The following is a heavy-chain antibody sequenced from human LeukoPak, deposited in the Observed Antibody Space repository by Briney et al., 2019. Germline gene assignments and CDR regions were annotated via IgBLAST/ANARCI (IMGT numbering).Heavy chain of an antibody. CDR2: INHSGST. Sequence: PSETLSLTCTVSGGSISSYYWSWIRQPPGKGLEWIGEINHSGSTNYNPSLKSRVTISVDTSKNQFSLKLSSVTAADAAVYYCARYRTYYYDSSGYHDYWGQGTLVTVSS. V-gene: IGHV4-34*01. CDR1: GGSISSYY. J-gene: IGHJ4*02. D-gene: IGHD3-22*01. CDR3: ARYRTYYYDSSGYHDY.